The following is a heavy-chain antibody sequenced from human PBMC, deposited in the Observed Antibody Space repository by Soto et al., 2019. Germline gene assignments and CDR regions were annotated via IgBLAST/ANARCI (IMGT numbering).Heavy chain of an antibody. CDR1: GGSISSGDYY. Sequence: TLSLTCTVSGGSISSGDYYWTWIRQPPGKGLEWIGSIYYSRTTYYNPSLKSRVTISVDTSMNQFSLKLSSVTAADTAIYYCARDGDDVTTIGLYYWGQGFLVTVSS. D-gene: IGHD4-17*01. CDR3: ARDGDDVTTIGLYY. J-gene: IGHJ4*02. V-gene: IGHV4-30-4*01. CDR2: IYYSRTT.